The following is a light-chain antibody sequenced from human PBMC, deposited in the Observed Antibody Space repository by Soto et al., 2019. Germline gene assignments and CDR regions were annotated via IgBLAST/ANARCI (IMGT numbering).Light chain of an antibody. V-gene: IGLV1-40*01. CDR1: SSNIGAGYG. Sequence: QSVLTQPPSVSGAPGQRVTISCTGSSSNIGAGYGVHWYRHLPGTAPKLLIYGNNNRPSGVPDRFSGSKSGTSASLAITGLQAEDEADYSCQSYDSSLSGSVFGGGTKLTVL. CDR3: QSYDSSLSGSV. CDR2: GNN. J-gene: IGLJ2*01.